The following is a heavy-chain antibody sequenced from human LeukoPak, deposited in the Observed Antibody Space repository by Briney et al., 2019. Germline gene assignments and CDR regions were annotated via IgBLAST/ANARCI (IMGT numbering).Heavy chain of an antibody. CDR1: GGSISSGGYY. CDR2: IYYSGST. J-gene: IGHJ3*02. V-gene: IGHV4-31*03. D-gene: IGHD6-13*01. CDR3: ARRRIAAAGNDAFDI. Sequence: PSQTLSLTCTVSGGSISSGGYYWSWIRQHPGKGLEWIGYIYYSGSTYYNPSLKSRVTISVDTSKNQFSLKLSSVTAADTAVYYCARRRIAAAGNDAFDIWGQGTMVTVSS.